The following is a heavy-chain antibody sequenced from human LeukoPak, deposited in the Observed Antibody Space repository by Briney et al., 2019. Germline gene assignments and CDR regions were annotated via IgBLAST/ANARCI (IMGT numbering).Heavy chain of an antibody. Sequence: PSETLSLTCTVSGGSISSGDYYWSWIRQPPGKGLEWIGYIYYSGSTYYNPSLKSRVTISVDTSKNQFSLKLSSVTAADTAVYYCARDESGYGYDAFDIWGQGTMVTVSS. V-gene: IGHV4-30-4*08. D-gene: IGHD5-12*01. CDR2: IYYSGST. CDR3: ARDESGYGYDAFDI. CDR1: GGSISSGDYY. J-gene: IGHJ3*02.